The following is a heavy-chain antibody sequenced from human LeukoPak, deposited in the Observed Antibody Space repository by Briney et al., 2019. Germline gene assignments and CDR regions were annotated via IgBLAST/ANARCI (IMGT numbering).Heavy chain of an antibody. CDR1: GYTFSNYA. D-gene: IGHD3-3*01. V-gene: IGHV3-30*02. Sequence: GGSLRLSCSAFGYTFSNYAMHWVRQAPGKGLDWVAFIRYDGSDSYYTDSVKGRFTMSRDNSKNTLYLQMNSLRAEDTAVYYCARVGGSLADFWGQGTLVTVSS. CDR3: ARVGGSLADF. J-gene: IGHJ4*02. CDR2: IRYDGSDS.